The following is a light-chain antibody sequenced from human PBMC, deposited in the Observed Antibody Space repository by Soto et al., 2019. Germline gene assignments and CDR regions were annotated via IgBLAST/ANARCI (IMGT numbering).Light chain of an antibody. CDR2: KAS. CDR1: QSISSW. CDR3: QQYNSYPYN. Sequence: DIQMTQSPSTLSASVGDRVTITCRASQSISSWLAWYQQKPGKAPKLLIYKASSLESGVPSRFSGSGSGTEFTLTISRLQPDDFAPYYCQQYNSYPYNFGQGTKLEIK. V-gene: IGKV1-5*03. J-gene: IGKJ2*01.